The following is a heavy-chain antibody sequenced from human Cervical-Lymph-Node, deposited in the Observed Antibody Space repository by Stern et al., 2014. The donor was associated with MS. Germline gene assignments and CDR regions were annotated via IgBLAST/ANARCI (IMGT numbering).Heavy chain of an antibody. CDR3: ARGGRGRNSGWGPLDV. Sequence: QVQLQESGPGLVKPSGTLSLTCTVVGGSISDSNWWSWVRQTPGKGLEWIGVIFHTGKVNYSPSLKSRVTISVDKSKNQNSLNLTSVTAADAAVYYCARGGRGRNSGWGPLDVWGQGTTIIVSS. V-gene: IGHV4-4*02. J-gene: IGHJ3*01. CDR2: IFHTGKV. CDR1: GGSISDSNW. D-gene: IGHD6-19*01.